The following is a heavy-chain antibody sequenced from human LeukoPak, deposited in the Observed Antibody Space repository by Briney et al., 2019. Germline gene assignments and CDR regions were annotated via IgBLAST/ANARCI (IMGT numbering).Heavy chain of an antibody. D-gene: IGHD5-18*01. V-gene: IGHV1-2*02. CDR1: GYSFNDYY. CDR3: ARVSLRGYDGDY. Sequence: ASVKVSCKAAGYSFNDYYIYWVRQAPGQGLEWVGGINPKSGGTKYAQNFQGRVTMTRGTSISTAHMELSRLRSDDTAVYYCARVSLRGYDGDYWGQGTLVTVSP. CDR2: INPKSGGT. J-gene: IGHJ4*02.